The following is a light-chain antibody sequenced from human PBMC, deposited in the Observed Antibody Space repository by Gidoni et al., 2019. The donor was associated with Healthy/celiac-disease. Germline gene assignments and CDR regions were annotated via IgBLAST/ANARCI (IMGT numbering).Light chain of an antibody. J-gene: IGKJ3*01. CDR1: QNINSW. CDR2: KAS. CDR3: QQYNSYPFT. Sequence: DIQMTQSPSTLSASVGDRVTITFRASQNINSWLAWYQQKPGKAPKLLIYKASSLESGVPSRFSGSGSGTEFTLTISSLQPDDFATYYCQQYNSYPFTFGPGTKVDIK. V-gene: IGKV1-5*03.